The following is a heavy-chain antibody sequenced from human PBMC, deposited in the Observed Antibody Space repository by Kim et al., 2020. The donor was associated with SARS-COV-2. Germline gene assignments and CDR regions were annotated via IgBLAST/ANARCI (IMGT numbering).Heavy chain of an antibody. CDR1: GGSISSSSYY. CDR3: ARGRRYSSSPKYYFDY. D-gene: IGHD6-6*01. J-gene: IGHJ4*01. V-gene: IGHV4-39*07. CDR2: IYYSGST. Sequence: SETLSLTCTVSGGSISSSSYYWGWIRQPPGKGLEWIGSIYYSGSTYYNPSLKSRVTISVDTSKNQFSLKLSSVTAADTAVYYCARGRRYSSSPKYYFDY.